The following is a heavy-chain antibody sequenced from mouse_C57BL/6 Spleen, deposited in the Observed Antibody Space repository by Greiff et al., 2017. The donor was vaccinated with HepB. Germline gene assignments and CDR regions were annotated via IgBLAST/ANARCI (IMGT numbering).Heavy chain of an antibody. CDR3: ARMGLYDGYYYFDY. J-gene: IGHJ2*01. CDR1: GFTFSDYG. Sequence: EVKLMESGGGLVKPGGSLKLSCAASGFTFSDYGMHWVRQAPEKGLEWVAYISSGSSTIYYADTVKGRFTISRDNAKNTLFLQMTSLRSEDTAMYYCARMGLYDGYYYFDYWGQGTTLTVSS. CDR2: ISSGSSTI. V-gene: IGHV5-17*01. D-gene: IGHD2-3*01.